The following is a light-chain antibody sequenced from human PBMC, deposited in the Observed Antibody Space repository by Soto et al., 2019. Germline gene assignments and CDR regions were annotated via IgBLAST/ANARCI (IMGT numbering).Light chain of an antibody. CDR3: QQYGSSRYT. CDR1: QSVSSSC. CDR2: GAS. V-gene: IGKV3-20*01. J-gene: IGKJ2*01. Sequence: EIVLTQSPGTLSLSTGERATLSCRASQSVSSSCLAWYQQKPGQAPRLLIYGASSRATGSPERFSGSGSGTDFNLTISRLEPEDIAVYYCQQYGSSRYTFGQGNKLEIK.